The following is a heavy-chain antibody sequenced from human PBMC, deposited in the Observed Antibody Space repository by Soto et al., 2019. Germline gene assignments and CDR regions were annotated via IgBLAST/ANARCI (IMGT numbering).Heavy chain of an antibody. CDR1: GFTFSSYP. D-gene: IGHD2-15*01. Sequence: DVQLLESGGGLVQPEGSLRLSCAASGFTFSSYPMGWVRQGPGKGLEWVAVVSIGGSTHYADSVRGRFTISRDNSKNTLSLQMNSLPAEDTAVYFCAKRRGAGGHFDYWGQGALVTVSS. V-gene: IGHV3-23*01. CDR3: AKRRGAGGHFDY. CDR2: VSIGGST. J-gene: IGHJ4*02.